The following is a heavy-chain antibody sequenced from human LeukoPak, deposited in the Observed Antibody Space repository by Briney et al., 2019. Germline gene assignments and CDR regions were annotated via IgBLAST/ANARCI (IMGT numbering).Heavy chain of an antibody. CDR3: ASFSYGQLFDY. CDR1: GFTYSSYS. CDR2: ISSSSSYI. J-gene: IGHJ4*02. D-gene: IGHD5-18*01. V-gene: IGHV3-21*01. Sequence: GGSLRLSCAASGFTYSSYSMNWVRQAPGKGLEWVSSISSSSSYIYYADSVKGRFTISGDNAKNSLYLQMNSLRAEETAVYYCASFSYGQLFDYWGQGTLVTVSS.